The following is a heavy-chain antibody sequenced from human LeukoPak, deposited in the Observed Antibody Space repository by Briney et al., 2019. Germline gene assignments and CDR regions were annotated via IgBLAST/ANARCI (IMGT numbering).Heavy chain of an antibody. CDR3: ARGSYYYGSGSYSGADWFDP. CDR2: IIPISGTA. CDR1: GGTFSSDA. Sequence: SVKVSCKASGGTFSSDAISWVRQAPGQGLEWMGGIIPISGTANYAQKFQGRVTITADESTSTAYMELSSLRSEDTAVYYCARGSYYYGSGSYSGADWFDPWGQGTLVTVSS. J-gene: IGHJ5*02. D-gene: IGHD3-10*01. V-gene: IGHV1-69*13.